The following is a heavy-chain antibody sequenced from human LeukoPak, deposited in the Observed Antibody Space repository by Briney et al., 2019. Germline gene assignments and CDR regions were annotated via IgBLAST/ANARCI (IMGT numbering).Heavy chain of an antibody. CDR1: GYSISSGYY. Sequence: PSETLSLTCTVSGYSISSGYYWGWIRQPPGKGLEWIGNIYHSGSTYYNPSLKSRVTISVDTSKNQFSLKLSSVTAADTAVYYCFASGGSYFDYWGQGTLVTVSA. J-gene: IGHJ4*02. CDR2: IYHSGST. V-gene: IGHV4-38-2*02. CDR3: FASGGSYFDY. D-gene: IGHD1-14*01.